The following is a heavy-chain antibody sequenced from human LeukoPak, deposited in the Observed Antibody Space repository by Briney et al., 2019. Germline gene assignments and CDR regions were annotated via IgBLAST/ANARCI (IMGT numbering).Heavy chain of an antibody. D-gene: IGHD6-6*01. CDR2: IRTSGST. V-gene: IGHV4-4*07. CDR1: GGSITSYY. CDR3: AREFSGTSIAARVFDS. J-gene: IGHJ4*02. Sequence: SETLSLTCTVSGGSITSYYWTYIRQPAGKGLEWIGRIRTSGSTNYNPSLKSRVTMSVDTSKNQFSLNLSSVTAADTAMYYCAREFSGTSIAARVFDSWGQGTLVTVSS.